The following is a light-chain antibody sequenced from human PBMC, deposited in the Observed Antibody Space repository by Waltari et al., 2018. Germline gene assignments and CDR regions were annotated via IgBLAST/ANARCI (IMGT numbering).Light chain of an antibody. V-gene: IGKV1-39*01. J-gene: IGKJ4*01. CDR2: ATS. CDR3: QQTYDTPLT. Sequence: DIQMTQASSSLSASVGDRVTITCRASRSVSIYLNWYQQKPGKAPSLLIYATSALQTGVPSRFSGSGSGTDFTLTITNLQPEDFGIYYCQQTYDTPLTFGAGTKVQLK. CDR1: RSVSIY.